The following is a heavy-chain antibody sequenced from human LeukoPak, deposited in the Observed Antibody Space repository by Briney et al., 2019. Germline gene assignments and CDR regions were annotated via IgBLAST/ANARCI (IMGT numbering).Heavy chain of an antibody. D-gene: IGHD3-22*01. CDR3: ARMGVHYYDSSGRYAFDI. V-gene: IGHV1-2*02. CDR2: INPNSGGT. Sequence: ASVKVSCKASGYSFTGYYMHWVRQAPGQGLEWMGWINPNSGGTNYAQKFQGRVTMTRDTSISTAYMELSRLRSDDTAVYYCARMGVHYYDSSGRYAFDIWGQGTMVTVSS. CDR1: GYSFTGYY. J-gene: IGHJ3*02.